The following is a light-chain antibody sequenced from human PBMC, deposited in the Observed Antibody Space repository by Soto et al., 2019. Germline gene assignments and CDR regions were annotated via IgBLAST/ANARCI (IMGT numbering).Light chain of an antibody. J-gene: IGKJ3*01. V-gene: IGKV1-27*01. CDR3: QKFNSAPFT. CDR1: QGINNY. Sequence: ILMTQSPSSLSASVGDRVTITCRASQGINNYLVWYQQKPGKLPKLLISGASTVQSGVPSRFSGSQSGTDFTLTISSLQPEDVATYYCQKFNSAPFTFGPGTKVDIK. CDR2: GAS.